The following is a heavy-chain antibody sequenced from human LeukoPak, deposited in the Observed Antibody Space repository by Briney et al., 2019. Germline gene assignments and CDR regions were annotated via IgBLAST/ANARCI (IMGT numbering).Heavy chain of an antibody. V-gene: IGHV4-61*01. J-gene: IGHJ6*02. D-gene: IGHD3-3*01. CDR3: ARTYYDFWSGYFSGGDYYYYGMDV. CDR1: RGSVSSASYY. CDR2: IYYIGRT. Sequence: LGALCVTPTDSRGSVSSASYYWRCVRLPPGDWRGSLGFIYYIGRTTYNPSLKSRATISVNTPKNQFFLKLSSVTATDPAVYKCARTYYDFWSGYFSGGDYYYYGMDVWGQGTTVTVSS.